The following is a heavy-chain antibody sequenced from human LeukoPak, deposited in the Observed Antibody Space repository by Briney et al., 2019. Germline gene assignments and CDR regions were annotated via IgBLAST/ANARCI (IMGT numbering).Heavy chain of an antibody. CDR2: INHSGST. Sequence: LETLSLTCAAYGGSFSGYYWSWIRQPPGKGLEWIGEINHSGSTNYNPSLKSRVTISVDTSKNQFSLKLSSVTAADTAVYYCARGSSIYYYYYYMDVWGKGTTVTISS. CDR1: GGSFSGYY. CDR3: ARGSSIYYYYYYMDV. D-gene: IGHD2-2*01. V-gene: IGHV4-34*01. J-gene: IGHJ6*03.